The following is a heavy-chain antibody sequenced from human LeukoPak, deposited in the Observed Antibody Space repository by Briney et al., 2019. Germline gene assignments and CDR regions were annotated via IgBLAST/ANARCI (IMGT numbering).Heavy chain of an antibody. Sequence: SETLSLTCAVYGVSFSGYYWSWIRQPPGKGLEWIGEINHSGSTNYNPSLKSRVTISVDTSKNQFSLKLSSVTAADTAVYYCARSRPYVDAAMVGAFDIWGQGTMITVSS. CDR3: ARSRPYVDAAMVGAFDI. D-gene: IGHD5-18*01. V-gene: IGHV4-34*01. J-gene: IGHJ3*02. CDR1: GVSFSGYY. CDR2: INHSGST.